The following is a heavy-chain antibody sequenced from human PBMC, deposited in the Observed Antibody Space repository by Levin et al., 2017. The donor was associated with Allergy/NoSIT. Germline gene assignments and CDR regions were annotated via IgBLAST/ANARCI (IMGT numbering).Heavy chain of an antibody. CDR3: ARGRLYYYGSGSYYKRGIHDY. Sequence: GSLRLSCAVYGGSFSGYYWSWIRQPPGKGLEWIGEINHSGSTNYNPSLKSRVTISVDTSKNQFSLKLSSVTAADTAVYYCARGRLYYYGSGSYYKRGIHDYWGQGTLVTVSS. V-gene: IGHV4-34*01. D-gene: IGHD3-10*01. CDR1: GGSFSGYY. J-gene: IGHJ4*02. CDR2: INHSGST.